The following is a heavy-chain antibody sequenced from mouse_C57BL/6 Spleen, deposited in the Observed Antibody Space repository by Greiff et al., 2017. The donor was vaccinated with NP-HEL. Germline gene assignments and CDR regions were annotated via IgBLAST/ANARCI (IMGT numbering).Heavy chain of an antibody. CDR2: ISSGSSTI. CDR1: GFTFSDYG. CDR3: AKGRTEYYFDY. Sequence: EVKLVESGGGLVKPGGSLKLSCAASGFTFSDYGMHWVRQAPEKGLEWVAYISSGSSTIYYADTVKGRFTISRDNAKNTLFLQMTSLRSEDTAMYYCAKGRTEYYFDYWGQGTTLTVSS. V-gene: IGHV5-17*01. D-gene: IGHD3-3*01. J-gene: IGHJ2*01.